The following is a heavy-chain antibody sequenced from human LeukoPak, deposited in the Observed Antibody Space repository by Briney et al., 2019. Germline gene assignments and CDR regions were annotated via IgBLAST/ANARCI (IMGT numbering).Heavy chain of an antibody. CDR2: IIPIFGTA. CDR3: ARVWEMATIRYYYYGMDV. CDR1: GGTCSSYA. V-gene: IGHV1-69*13. J-gene: IGHJ6*02. Sequence: SVKVSCKASGGTCSSYAISWVRQAPGQGLEWMGGIIPIFGTANYAQKFQGRVTITADESTSTAYMELSSLRSEDTAVYYCARVWEMATIRYYYYGMDVWGQGITVTVSS. D-gene: IGHD5-24*01.